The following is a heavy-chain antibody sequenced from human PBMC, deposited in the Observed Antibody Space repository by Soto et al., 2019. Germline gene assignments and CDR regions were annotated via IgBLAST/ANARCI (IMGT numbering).Heavy chain of an antibody. Sequence: QVQLVQSGAEVKKPGSSVKVSCKASGGTFSSYAISWVRQAPGQGLEWMGGIIPIFGTANYEQKFQGRVKITADESTSTAYMELSSLRAEDTAVYYCARDYYGDYSYYYYGMDVWGQGTTVTVSS. CDR2: IIPIFGTA. CDR1: GGTFSSYA. D-gene: IGHD4-17*01. V-gene: IGHV1-69*01. J-gene: IGHJ6*02. CDR3: ARDYYGDYSYYYYGMDV.